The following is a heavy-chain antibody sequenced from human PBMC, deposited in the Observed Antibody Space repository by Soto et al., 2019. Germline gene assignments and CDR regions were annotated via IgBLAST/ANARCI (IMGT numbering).Heavy chain of an antibody. J-gene: IGHJ4*02. CDR2: ISYDGSDK. V-gene: IGHV3-30*18. Sequence: QVQLVESGGGVVQPGRSLRLSCAASGFTFSSYAMHWVRQAPGKGLECVAVISYDGSDKYYADSVKGRFTISRDNSKNTLNLQMTSLRADDTAVYYCAKALGELSPESYDYWGQGTLITVSS. CDR3: AKALGELSPESYDY. D-gene: IGHD3-16*02. CDR1: GFTFSSYA.